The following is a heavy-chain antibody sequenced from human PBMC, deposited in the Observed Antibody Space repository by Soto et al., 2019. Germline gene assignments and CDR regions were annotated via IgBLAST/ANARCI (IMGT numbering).Heavy chain of an antibody. CDR2: IWYDGSNK. Sequence: HPGGSLRLSCAASGFTFSSYGMHWVRQAPGKGLEWVAVIWYDGSNKYYADSVKGRFTISRDNSKNTLYLQMNSLRAEDTAVFYCARGPLDSGYYYYYMDVWGKGTTVTVSS. CDR3: ARGPLDSGYYYYYMDV. J-gene: IGHJ6*03. V-gene: IGHV3-33*01. D-gene: IGHD4-17*01. CDR1: GFTFSSYG.